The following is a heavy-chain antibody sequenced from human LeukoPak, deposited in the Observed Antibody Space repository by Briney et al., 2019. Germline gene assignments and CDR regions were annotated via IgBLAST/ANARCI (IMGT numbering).Heavy chain of an antibody. J-gene: IGHJ4*02. CDR2: INHSGST. D-gene: IGHD2-15*01. Sequence: RASETLSLTCAVYGGSFSGYYWSWIRQPPGKGLEWIGEINHSGSTNYNPSLKSRVTISVDTSKNQFSLKLSSVTAADTAVYYCARLEDPRLYCSGGSCYSNDYWGQGTLVTVSS. CDR1: GGSFSGYY. V-gene: IGHV4-34*01. CDR3: ARLEDPRLYCSGGSCYSNDY.